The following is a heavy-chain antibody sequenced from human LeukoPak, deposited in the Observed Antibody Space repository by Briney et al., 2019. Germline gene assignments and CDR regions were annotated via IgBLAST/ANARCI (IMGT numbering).Heavy chain of an antibody. CDR3: ARGDLWFGELSRFDP. Sequence: KTGGSLRLSCAASGFTFSSYSMNWVRQAPGKGLEWVSSISSSSSYIYYADSVKGRFTISRDNAKNSLYLQMNSLRAEDTAVYYCARGDLWFGELSRFDPWGQGTLVTVSS. CDR2: ISSSSSYI. J-gene: IGHJ5*02. V-gene: IGHV3-21*01. CDR1: GFTFSSYS. D-gene: IGHD3-10*01.